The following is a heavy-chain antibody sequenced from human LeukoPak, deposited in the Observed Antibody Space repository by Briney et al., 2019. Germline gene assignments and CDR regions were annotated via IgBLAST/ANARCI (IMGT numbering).Heavy chain of an antibody. CDR3: ARVRGSYLGHLDY. CDR1: GFTFSSYS. D-gene: IGHD1-26*01. J-gene: IGHJ4*02. CDR2: ISSSSSYI. Sequence: TGGSLRLSCAASGFTFSSYSMNWVRQAPGKGLEWVSSISSSSSYIYYADSVKGRFTISRDNAKNSLYLQMNSLRAEDTAVYYCARVRGSYLGHLDYWGQGTLVTVSS. V-gene: IGHV3-21*01.